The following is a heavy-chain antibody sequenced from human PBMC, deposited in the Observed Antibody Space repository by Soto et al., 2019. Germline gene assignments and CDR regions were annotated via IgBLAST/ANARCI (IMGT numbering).Heavy chain of an antibody. J-gene: IGHJ6*02. CDR3: SYGDLYYYYGMDV. V-gene: IGHV3-53*01. Sequence: EVQLVESGGGLIQPGGSLRLSCAASGFTVSSNYMSWVRQAPGKGLEWVSVIYSGGSTYYADSVKGRFTISRDNSKNTLYLQMNSLRAEDTAVYYCSYGDLYYYYGMDVWGQGTTVTVSS. CDR1: GFTVSSNY. CDR2: IYSGGST. D-gene: IGHD4-17*01.